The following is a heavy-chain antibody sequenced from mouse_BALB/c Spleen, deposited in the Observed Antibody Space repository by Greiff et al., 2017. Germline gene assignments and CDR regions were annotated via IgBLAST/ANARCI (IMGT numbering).Heavy chain of an antibody. J-gene: IGHJ3*01. D-gene: IGHD3-1*01. Sequence: VQRVESGPGLVAPSQSLSITCTVSGFSLTSYGVHWVRQPPGKGLEWLGVIWAGGSTNYNSALMSRLSISKDNSKSQVFLKMNSLQTDDTAMYYCARDESSGYTWFAYWGQGTLVTVSA. CDR1: GFSLTSYG. CDR2: IWAGGST. CDR3: ARDESSGYTWFAY. V-gene: IGHV2-9*02.